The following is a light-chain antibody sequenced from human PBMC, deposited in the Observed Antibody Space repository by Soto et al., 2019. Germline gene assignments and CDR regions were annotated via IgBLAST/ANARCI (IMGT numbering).Light chain of an antibody. Sequence: DIRMTQSPSSLSASVGDRVTITCRASQPINKFLNWFQHKPGEAPKRLIYGASILQDGVPSRFSGSGSGTDYTLTISGLQTEDFGTYYCQQSHSVPLTFGGGTKVE. CDR2: GAS. V-gene: IGKV1-39*01. J-gene: IGKJ4*01. CDR3: QQSHSVPLT. CDR1: QPINKF.